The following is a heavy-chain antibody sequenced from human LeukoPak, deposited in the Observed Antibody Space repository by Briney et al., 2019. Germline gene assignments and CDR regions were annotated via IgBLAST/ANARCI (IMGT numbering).Heavy chain of an antibody. D-gene: IGHD3-3*01. V-gene: IGHV5-51*01. J-gene: IGHJ4*02. Sequence: GESLKISCKGSGYSFRTYWIAWVRQMPGKGLEWMGIIYPGDSDTTYSPSFQGQVTISADKSISTAYLQWSSLKASDTAMYYCARHRDCDFWSGYDYWGQGTLVTVSS. CDR2: IYPGDSDT. CDR3: ARHRDCDFWSGYDY. CDR1: GYSFRTYW.